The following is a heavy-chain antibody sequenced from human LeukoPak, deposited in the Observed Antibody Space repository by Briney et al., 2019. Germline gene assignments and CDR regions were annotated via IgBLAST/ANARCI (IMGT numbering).Heavy chain of an antibody. CDR3: AKDPKYCSGFSCYY. J-gene: IGHJ4*02. CDR1: GFTFSSYT. CDR2: ISGSGGST. V-gene: IGHV3-23*01. D-gene: IGHD2-15*01. Sequence: GGSLRLSCAASGFTFSSYTMNWVRQAPGKGLEWVSGISGSGGSTYYADSVKGRFIISRDNSKNTLYLQMKSLRAEDTAVYYCAKDPKYCSGFSCYYWGQGTLVTVSS.